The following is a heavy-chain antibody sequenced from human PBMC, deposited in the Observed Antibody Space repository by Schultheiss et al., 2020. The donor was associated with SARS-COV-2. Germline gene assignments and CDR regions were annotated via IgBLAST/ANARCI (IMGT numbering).Heavy chain of an antibody. CDR2: IYSDGSS. V-gene: IGHV3-53*01. J-gene: IGHJ4*02. CDR3: AKELSLPSGHGWGILAS. Sequence: GGSLRLSCVGAGVTVSSNYVSWVRQAPGKGLEWVSVIYSDGSSYYADSVKGRFTISRDNAKDSLFLQMTSLRAGDTAVYYCAKELSLPSGHGWGILASWGQGTLITVSS. CDR1: GVTVSSNY. D-gene: IGHD3-10*01.